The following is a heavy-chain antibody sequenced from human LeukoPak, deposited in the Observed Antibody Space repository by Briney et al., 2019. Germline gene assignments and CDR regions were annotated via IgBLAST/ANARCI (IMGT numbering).Heavy chain of an antibody. Sequence: PSETLSLTCTVSGGSISSYYWSWIRQPAGKGLEWIGRIYTSGSTNYNPSLKSRVTMSVDTSKNQFSLKLSSVTAADTAVYYCARISFPLEDSHPEGDYYYYMDVWGKGTTVTVSS. CDR3: ARISFPLEDSHPEGDYYYYMDV. D-gene: IGHD6-6*01. CDR2: IYTSGST. V-gene: IGHV4-4*07. J-gene: IGHJ6*03. CDR1: GGSISSYY.